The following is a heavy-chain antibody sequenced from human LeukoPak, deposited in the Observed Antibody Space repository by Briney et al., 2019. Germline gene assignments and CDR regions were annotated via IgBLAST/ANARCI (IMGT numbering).Heavy chain of an antibody. V-gene: IGHV3-21*01. CDR1: GFTFSTYS. J-gene: IGHJ4*02. CDR2: ISRSASSI. CDR3: ARNDYGDYGIYY. D-gene: IGHD4-17*01. Sequence: GGSLRLSCASSGFTFSTYSMSWVRQAPGKGLEWVSYISRSASSIYYADSVKGRFTTSRDNAKNSLYLKMNSLRAEDTAIYFCARNDYGDYGIYYWGQGTLVTVSS.